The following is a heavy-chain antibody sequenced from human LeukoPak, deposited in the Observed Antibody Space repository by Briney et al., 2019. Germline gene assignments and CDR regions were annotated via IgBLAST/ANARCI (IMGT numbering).Heavy chain of an antibody. J-gene: IGHJ4*02. Sequence: PSETLSLTCAVYGGSFSGYYWSWIRQPPGKGLEWIGEINHSGSTNYNPSLKSRVTISVDTSKNQFSLKLSSVTAADTAVYYCARAPAGHYDFWSGYRKYYFDYWGQGTLVTVSS. CDR2: INHSGST. D-gene: IGHD3-3*01. V-gene: IGHV4-34*01. CDR3: ARAPAGHYDFWSGYRKYYFDY. CDR1: GGSFSGYY.